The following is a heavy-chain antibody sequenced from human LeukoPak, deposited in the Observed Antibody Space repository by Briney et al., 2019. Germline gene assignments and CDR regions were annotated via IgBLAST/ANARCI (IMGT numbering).Heavy chain of an antibody. J-gene: IGHJ4*02. Sequence: GASVKVSFKSSGYTFTSYGINWVRQAPGPGLEWKGLISAYNGNTNYAQKLQGRVTMTTDTSTSTAYMELRSLRSDDTAVYYCARDDALVATGSFDYWGQGTLVTVSS. D-gene: IGHD5-12*01. CDR1: GYTFTSYG. CDR3: ARDDALVATGSFDY. CDR2: ISAYNGNT. V-gene: IGHV1-18*01.